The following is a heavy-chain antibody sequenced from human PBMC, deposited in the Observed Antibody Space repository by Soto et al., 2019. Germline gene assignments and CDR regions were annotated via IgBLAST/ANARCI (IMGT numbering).Heavy chain of an antibody. D-gene: IGHD6-19*01. CDR2: ISYSGST. V-gene: IGHV4-59*08. CDR1: GGSISTFY. CDR3: ARRGSGWSGGSFDL. Sequence: QVQLQESGPGLVKASETLSLTCSVTGGSISTFYWSWIRQPPGKGLEWIGYISYSGSTNYSPSLKSRVTMSVDTSKNQFSLKLSSVTAADTALYFCARRGSGWSGGSFDLWGQGTMVTVSS. J-gene: IGHJ3*01.